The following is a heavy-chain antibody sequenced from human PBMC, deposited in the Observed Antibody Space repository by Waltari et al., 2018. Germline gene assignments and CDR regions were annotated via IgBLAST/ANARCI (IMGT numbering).Heavy chain of an antibody. V-gene: IGHV3-30-3*01. CDR1: GSTFSSYA. J-gene: IGHJ4*02. CDR3: ARDLMAVGAITREGVDD. D-gene: IGHD6-19*01. CDR2: ISYDGSNK. Sequence: QVQLVQSGGGVVQPGRALRLSCAASGSTFSSYAMHWFRQAPGKGLEWVAVISYDGSNKYYADSVKGRFTISRDNSKSTLFLQMSSLRADDTAVYYCARDLMAVGAITREGVDDWGQGSLVTVSS.